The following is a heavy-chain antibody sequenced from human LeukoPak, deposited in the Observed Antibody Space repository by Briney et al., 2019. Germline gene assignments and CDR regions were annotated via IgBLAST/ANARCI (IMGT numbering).Heavy chain of an antibody. D-gene: IGHD3-22*01. CDR3: ARAYHEGETYYESSGYYY. Sequence: GASVKISCRASGYTFTSYGISWVRQAPGQGLEWMGWISAYNGNTNYAQKLQGRVTMTTDTSTSTAYMELRSLRSDDTAVFYCARAYHEGETYYESSGYYYWGQGTLVTVSS. CDR2: ISAYNGNT. CDR1: GYTFTSYG. V-gene: IGHV1-18*01. J-gene: IGHJ4*02.